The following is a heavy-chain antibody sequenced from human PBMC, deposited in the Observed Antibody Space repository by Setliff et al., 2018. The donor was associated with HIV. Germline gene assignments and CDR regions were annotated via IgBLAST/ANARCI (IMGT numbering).Heavy chain of an antibody. J-gene: IGHJ4*02. CDR1: RGTFRNSA. CDR3: ARQPYYDDDGTNLPSEWSVLG. CDR2: IITLFGEA. D-gene: IGHD3-16*01. Sequence: SVKVSCKASRGTFRNSAINWVRQAPGQGLVWMGGIITLFGEANYAQKVQGRVTITADESTSTAYMELHSLRSDDAAAYYCARQPYYDDDGTNLPSEWSVLGWGQGTLVTVS. V-gene: IGHV1-69*13.